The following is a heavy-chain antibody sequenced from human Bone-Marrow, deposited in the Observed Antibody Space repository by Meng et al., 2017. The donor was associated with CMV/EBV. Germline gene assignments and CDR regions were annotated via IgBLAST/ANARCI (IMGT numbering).Heavy chain of an antibody. CDR3: ARASTIKNWGLLGY. CDR1: RYTFTSYY. J-gene: IGHJ4*02. V-gene: IGHV1-46*01. CDR2: INPSGGST. D-gene: IGHD1-26*01. Sequence: SRYTFTSYYMPWVRQATGQGLEWMGIINPSGGSTSYAQKFQGRVTMTRDTSTSTVYMELSSLRSEDTAVYYCARASTIKNWGLLGYWGQGTLVTVSS.